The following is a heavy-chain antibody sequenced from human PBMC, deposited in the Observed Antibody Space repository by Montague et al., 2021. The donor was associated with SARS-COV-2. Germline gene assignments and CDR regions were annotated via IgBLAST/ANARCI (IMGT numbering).Heavy chain of an antibody. V-gene: IGHV4-39*01. CDR1: GGSISSSSYY. CDR3: ARSLYYITIVGVVHRSLDY. CDR2: IYYTGST. J-gene: IGHJ4*02. Sequence: SETLSLTCTVSGGSISSSSYYWGWIRQPPGKGLEWIGNIYYTGSTYYNPSLKSRVTISVDTSKNQLSLKLSSVTAADTAVYYCARSLYYITIVGVVHRSLDYWGQGTLVTVSS. D-gene: IGHD3-3*01.